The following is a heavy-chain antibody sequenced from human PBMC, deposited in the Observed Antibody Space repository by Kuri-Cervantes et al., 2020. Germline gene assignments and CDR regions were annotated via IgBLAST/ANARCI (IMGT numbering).Heavy chain of an antibody. J-gene: IGHJ5*02. CDR3: AKSVGHTSVWFDP. D-gene: IGHD1-26*01. Sequence: SVKVSCKASGYTFRSYGISWVRQAPGQGLEWMGGFIPIFGTSNYAQHLRGRLRITADKSTSTAYMDLSSLRSEDTAVYYCAKSVGHTSVWFDPWGQGTLVTVSS. V-gene: IGHV1-69*06. CDR1: GYTFRSYG. CDR2: FIPIFGTS.